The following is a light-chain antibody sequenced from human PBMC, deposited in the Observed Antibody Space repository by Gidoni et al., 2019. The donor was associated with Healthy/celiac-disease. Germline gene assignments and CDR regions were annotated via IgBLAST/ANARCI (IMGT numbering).Light chain of an antibody. CDR2: GAS. J-gene: IGKJ4*01. V-gene: IGKV3-15*01. CDR3: QQYNNWPPLT. CDR1: QSVSSN. Sequence: EIVVTPPPATLSVSPGERATLSCRSSQSVSSNLAWYQQKPGQAPRLLIYGASTRATGIPARFSGSGSGTEFTLTISSLQSEDFAVYYCQQYNNWPPLTFXGXTKVEIK.